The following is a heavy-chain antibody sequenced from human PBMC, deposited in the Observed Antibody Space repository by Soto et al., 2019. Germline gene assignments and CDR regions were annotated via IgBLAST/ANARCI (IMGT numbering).Heavy chain of an antibody. CDR2: IYPGNSDT. D-gene: IGHD2-15*01. Sequence: GESLKISWQGSGYGFSIHWVAWLRQMPGKGLEWVGFIYPGNSDTIYSPSFQGQVTISADLALSTTYLQWDTLKPSDTAIYFCASDSHCSGGPCPMGGFDMWGQGTMVTVSS. CDR3: ASDSHCSGGPCPMGGFDM. CDR1: GYGFSIHW. V-gene: IGHV5-51*01. J-gene: IGHJ3*02.